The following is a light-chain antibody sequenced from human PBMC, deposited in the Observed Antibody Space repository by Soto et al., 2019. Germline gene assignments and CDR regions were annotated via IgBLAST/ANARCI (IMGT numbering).Light chain of an antibody. J-gene: IGKJ1*01. CDR2: GAS. V-gene: IGKV3-20*01. CDR1: QSVSSNY. CDR3: QQYGNAPWT. Sequence: EIVLTQSPCTLSLSPGERATISCRASQSVSSNYVAWYQQKPGQAPRLLIHGASSRATGVPDRFSGSGSGTDFALTLSRLEAEDFAVYYCQQYGNAPWTFGQGTKVEIK.